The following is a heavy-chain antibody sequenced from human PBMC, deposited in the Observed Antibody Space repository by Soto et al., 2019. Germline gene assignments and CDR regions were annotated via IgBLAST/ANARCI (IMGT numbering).Heavy chain of an antibody. D-gene: IGHD3-10*01. CDR1: GFTFGDYA. CDR3: SSTLTYYYGSGSFY. CDR2: IRSKAYGGTT. Sequence: EVQLVESGGGLVQPGRSLRLSCTASGFTFGDYAMSWFRQAPGKGLEWVGFIRSKAYGGTTEYAASVKGRFTISRDDSKRIAYLKMNSLKTEDTAVYYCSSTLTYYYGSGSFYWGQGTLVTVSS. J-gene: IGHJ4*02. V-gene: IGHV3-49*03.